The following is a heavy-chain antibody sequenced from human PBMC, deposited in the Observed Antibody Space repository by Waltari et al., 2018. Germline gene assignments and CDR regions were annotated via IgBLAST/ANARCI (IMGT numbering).Heavy chain of an antibody. V-gene: IGHV4-59*01. J-gene: IGHJ3*02. Sequence: QVQLQESGPGLVKPSETLSLNCTDYGGYSSSYSWSWIRQPPGKGLELIGYIYYSGSTNYNPSLKSRVTISVDTSKNQFSLKLSSVTAADTAVYYCARGGSEDAFDIWGQGTMVTVSS. CDR2: IYYSGST. D-gene: IGHD1-26*01. CDR3: ARGGSEDAFDI. CDR1: GGYSSSYS.